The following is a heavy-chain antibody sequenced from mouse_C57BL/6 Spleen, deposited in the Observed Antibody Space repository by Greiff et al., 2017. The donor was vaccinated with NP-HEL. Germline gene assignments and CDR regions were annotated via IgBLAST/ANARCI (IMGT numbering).Heavy chain of an antibody. CDR1: GFTFSNYW. D-gene: IGHD1-1*01. V-gene: IGHV6-3*01. CDR3: TGPITTVVYFDY. Sequence: EVKVEESGGGLVQPGGSMKLSCVASGFTFSNYWMNWVRQSPEKGLEWVAQIRLKSDNYATHYAESVKGRFTISRDDSKSSVYLQMNNLRAEDTGIYYCTGPITTVVYFDYWGQGTTLTVSS. J-gene: IGHJ2*01. CDR2: IRLKSDNYAT.